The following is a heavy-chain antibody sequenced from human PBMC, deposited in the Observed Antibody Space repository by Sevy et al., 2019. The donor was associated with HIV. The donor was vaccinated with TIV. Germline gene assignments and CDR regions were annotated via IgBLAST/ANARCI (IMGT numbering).Heavy chain of an antibody. V-gene: IGHV1-18*01. CDR1: GYTFTSYG. CDR3: ARAGYYSGFYDILTGLDY. J-gene: IGHJ4*02. Sequence: ASVKVSCKASGYTFTSYGISWARQAPGQGLEWMGWISVYNGNTNYAQKLQARVTMTTDTSTSTAYMELRRLRSEDTAVYYCARAGYYSGFYDILTGLDYWGQGTLVTVSS. D-gene: IGHD3-9*01. CDR2: ISVYNGNT.